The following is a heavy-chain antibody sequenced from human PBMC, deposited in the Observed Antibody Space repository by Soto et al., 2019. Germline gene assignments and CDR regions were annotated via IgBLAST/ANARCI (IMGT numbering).Heavy chain of an antibody. CDR1: GFTFSSYG. V-gene: IGHV3-33*01. CDR3: ARAKGKGPLDY. CDR2: IWYDGSNK. Sequence: GGSLRLSCAASGFTFSSYGMHWVRQAPGKGLEWVAVIWYDGSNKYYADSVKGRFTISRDNSKNTLYLQMNSLRAEDTAVYYCARAKGKGPLDYWGQGTLVTVSS. J-gene: IGHJ4*02.